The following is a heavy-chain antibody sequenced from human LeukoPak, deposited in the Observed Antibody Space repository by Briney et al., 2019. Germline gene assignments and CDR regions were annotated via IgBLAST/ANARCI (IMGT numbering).Heavy chain of an antibody. J-gene: IGHJ5*02. CDR2: IKSKTDGGTS. Sequence: PGGSLRLSCAASGFTFTNAWMYWVRQAPGMGLEWVGRIKSKTDGGTSDYAAPVTGRFTISRGDSKSTLYLEMNSLKTEDTGVYYCSTLWYGAWGQGTLVTVSS. CDR3: STLWYGA. V-gene: IGHV3-15*01. D-gene: IGHD3-10*01. CDR1: GFTFTNAW.